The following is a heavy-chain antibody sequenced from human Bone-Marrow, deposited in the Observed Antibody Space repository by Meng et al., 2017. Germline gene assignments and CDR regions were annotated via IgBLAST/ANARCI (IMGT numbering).Heavy chain of an antibody. J-gene: IGHJ4*02. CDR2: TWYDGSNK. CDR3: ARELFHYYDSSGYYGFDY. CDR1: GFTFSNYW. D-gene: IGHD3-22*01. V-gene: IGHV3-33*08. Sequence: GESLKISCAASGFTFSNYWMHWVRQAPGKGLEWVAVTWYDGSNKYYADSVKGRFTISRDNSKNTLYLQMNSLRAEDTAVYYCARELFHYYDSSGYYGFDYWGQGTLVTVSS.